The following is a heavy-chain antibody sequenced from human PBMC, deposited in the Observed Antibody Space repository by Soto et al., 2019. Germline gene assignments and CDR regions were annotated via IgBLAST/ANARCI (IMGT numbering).Heavy chain of an antibody. J-gene: IGHJ4*02. D-gene: IGHD2-8*02. CDR1: GGTIRSPNFS. CDR3: IKYSPVWCGQLSQ. CDR2: IYYNGTT. V-gene: IGHV4-31*06. Sequence: SETLSLTCTVIGGTIRSPNFSWSWLRQHPGKGPEWIGNIYYNGTTTYSPSLESRLTISLDPSKNQFSLTLKSVTAADTAVYYFIKYSPVWCGQLSQWGQGTLDTGSA.